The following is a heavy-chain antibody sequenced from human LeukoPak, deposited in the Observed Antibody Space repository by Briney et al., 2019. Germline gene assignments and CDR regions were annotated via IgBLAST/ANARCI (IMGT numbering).Heavy chain of an antibody. J-gene: IGHJ4*02. CDR1: GGSISSYY. Sequence: SETLSLTCTVSGGSISSYYWSWIRQPPGKGLEWIGYIYYSGSTNYNPSLKSRVTISVDTSKNQFSLKLSSVTAADTAVYCCARHVGVLVPAAIQYWGQGTLVTVSS. CDR3: ARHVGVLVPAAIQY. D-gene: IGHD2-2*01. CDR2: IYYSGST. V-gene: IGHV4-59*08.